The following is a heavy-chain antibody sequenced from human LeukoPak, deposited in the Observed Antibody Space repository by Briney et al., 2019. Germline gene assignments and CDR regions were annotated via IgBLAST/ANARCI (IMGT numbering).Heavy chain of an antibody. CDR2: INPNSGGT. CDR3: ARALRTITMVRGVIPYYGMDV. D-gene: IGHD3-10*01. CDR1: GYTFTGYY. J-gene: IGHJ6*02. Sequence: ASVKVSCKASGYTFTGYYMHWVRQAPGQGLEWMGRINPNSGGTNYAQKFQGRVTMTRDTSISTAYMELSRLRSDDTAVYYCARALRTITMVRGVIPYYGMDVWGQGTTVTVSS. V-gene: IGHV1-2*06.